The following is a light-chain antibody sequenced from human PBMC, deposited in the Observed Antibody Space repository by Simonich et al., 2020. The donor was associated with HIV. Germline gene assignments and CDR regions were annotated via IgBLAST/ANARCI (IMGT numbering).Light chain of an antibody. CDR2: DAS. CDR3: QQRSNWPPLYT. V-gene: IGKV3-11*01. CDR1: QSVSSN. J-gene: IGKJ2*01. Sequence: EIVLTQSPGTLSLSPGERATLSCRASQSVSSNLAWYQQKPGQAPRLLIYDASNRANGIPARFSGSGSGTDFTLTISSLEPEDFAVYYCQQRSNWPPLYTFGQGTKLEIK.